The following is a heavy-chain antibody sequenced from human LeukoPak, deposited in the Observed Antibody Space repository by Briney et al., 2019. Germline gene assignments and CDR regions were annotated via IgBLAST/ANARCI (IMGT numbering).Heavy chain of an antibody. CDR3: ARDGGHPLSSYYRAY. J-gene: IGHJ4*02. V-gene: IGHV3-30*03. CDR1: GFTFSSYG. CDR2: ISYDGSNK. D-gene: IGHD1-26*01. Sequence: GRSLRLSCAASGFTFSSYGMHWVRQAPGKGLEWVAVISYDGSNKYYADSVKGRFTISRDNSKNTVSLQMTSLRVEDTAVYFCARDGGHPLSSYYRAYWGQGTLAIVSS.